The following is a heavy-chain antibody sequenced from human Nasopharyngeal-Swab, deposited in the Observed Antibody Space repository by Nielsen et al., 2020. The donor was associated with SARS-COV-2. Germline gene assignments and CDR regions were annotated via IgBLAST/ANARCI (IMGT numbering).Heavy chain of an antibody. CDR3: ARLRFLEERKNWHFDL. J-gene: IGHJ2*01. Sequence: SETLSLTCTVSGDSIAYSTFYWGWIRQPPGEGLEWIGEVDRGGSTRYTPSLKSRVSISVDTPKNQFSLKLSSLTAADTAVYYCARLRFLEERKNWHFDLWGRGTLVTVSS. CDR2: VDRGGST. CDR1: GDSIAYSTFY. V-gene: IGHV4-39*07. D-gene: IGHD3-3*01.